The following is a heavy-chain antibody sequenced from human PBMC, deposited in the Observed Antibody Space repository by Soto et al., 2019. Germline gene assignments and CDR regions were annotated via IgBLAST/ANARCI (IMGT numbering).Heavy chain of an antibody. V-gene: IGHV4-59*01. Sequence: ETLSLTCTVSGGSISGYYWSWIRQSPGKGLEWIGYVYHTGSTNYNPSLKTRVTISIDTSRNQFSLILYSVTAADTAVYYCAKGYHSTGWDAAFDYWGQGTLVTVSS. J-gene: IGHJ4*02. CDR1: GGSISGYY. CDR3: AKGYHSTGWDAAFDY. CDR2: VYHTGST. D-gene: IGHD6-19*01.